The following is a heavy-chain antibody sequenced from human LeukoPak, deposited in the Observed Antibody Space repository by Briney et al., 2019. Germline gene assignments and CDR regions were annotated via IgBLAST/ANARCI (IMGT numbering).Heavy chain of an antibody. CDR2: IRAHNGDT. CDR1: GYTFTSHA. J-gene: IGHJ4*02. CDR3: ARGEFICTINTCYASALDS. Sequence: GASVKVSCKASGYTFTSHAISWVRQAPGQGLEWMGWIRAHNGDTNHAQQLQGRVTMTTDTSTRTAYMELRSLRSEDTAVYYCARGEFICTINTCYASALDSWGQGTLVTVSS. V-gene: IGHV1-18*01. D-gene: IGHD2-2*01.